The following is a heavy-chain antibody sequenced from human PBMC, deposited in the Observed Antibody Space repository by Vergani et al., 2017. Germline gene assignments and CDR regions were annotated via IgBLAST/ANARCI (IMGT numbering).Heavy chain of an antibody. J-gene: IGHJ4*02. Sequence: QVQLQESGPGLVKPSETLSLTCTVSGGSVSSGSYYWSWIRQPPGKGLEWIGYIYYSGSTNYNPSLKSRVTISVDTSKNQFSLKLSSVTAADTAVYYCARAHYGSGGSYYFDYWGQGTLVTVSS. CDR2: IYYSGST. V-gene: IGHV4-61*01. CDR1: GGSVSSGSYY. D-gene: IGHD3-10*01. CDR3: ARAHYGSGGSYYFDY.